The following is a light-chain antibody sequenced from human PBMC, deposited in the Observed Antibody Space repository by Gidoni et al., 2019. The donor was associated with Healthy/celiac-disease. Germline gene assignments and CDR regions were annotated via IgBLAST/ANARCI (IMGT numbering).Light chain of an antibody. J-gene: IGKJ2*01. CDR1: QSISKY. Sequence: DIQMTQSPPSLSASVGDRVTITCRASQSISKYVNWYQQKPGKAPKLLIYTASSLQSGVPSRFSGSGSGTDFTLTISSLQPEDFATYYCQQSYSIPYTFXXXTKLEIK. CDR3: QQSYSIPYT. V-gene: IGKV1-39*01. CDR2: TAS.